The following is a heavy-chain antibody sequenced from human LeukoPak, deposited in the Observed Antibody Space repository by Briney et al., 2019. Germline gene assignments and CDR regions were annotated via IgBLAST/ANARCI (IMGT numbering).Heavy chain of an antibody. V-gene: IGHV1-46*01. CDR2: INPSGGST. CDR1: GGTFSSYA. D-gene: IGHD6-19*01. CDR3: ARDGRGSGWYGGGFDY. J-gene: IGHJ4*02. Sequence: ASVKVSCKASGGTFSSYAISWVRQAPGQGLEWMGIINPSGGSTSYAQKFQGRVTMTRDMSTSTVYMELSSLRSEDTAVYYCARDGRGSGWYGGGFDYWGQGTLVTVSS.